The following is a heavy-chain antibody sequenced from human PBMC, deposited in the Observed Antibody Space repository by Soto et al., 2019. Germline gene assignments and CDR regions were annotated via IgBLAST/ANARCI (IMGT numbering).Heavy chain of an antibody. J-gene: IGHJ6*03. Sequence: GASVKVSCKASGYTFTSCGISWVRQAPGQGLEWMGWISAYNGNTNYAQKLQGRVTMTTDTSTSTAYMELRSLRSDDTAVYYCARVGAARPREQYYYYYYMDVWGKGTTVTVSS. CDR3: ARVGAARPREQYYYYYYMDV. D-gene: IGHD6-6*01. CDR1: GYTFTSCG. CDR2: ISAYNGNT. V-gene: IGHV1-18*01.